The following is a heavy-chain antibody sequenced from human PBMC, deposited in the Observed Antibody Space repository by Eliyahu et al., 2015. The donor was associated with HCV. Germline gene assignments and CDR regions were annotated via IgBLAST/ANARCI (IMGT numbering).Heavy chain of an antibody. CDR1: GFTFDDYA. CDR2: IIWNSGRI. Sequence: EVQLVESGGGLVQPGRSLRLXCXASGFTFDDYAMXWVRXAPGKGLXWVSGIIWNSGRIGXADSVKGRFTISRDNAKNSLFLQMNSLTAEDTALYYCAKDIGYSSSSNLDYWGQGTLVTVSS. J-gene: IGHJ4*02. V-gene: IGHV3-9*01. D-gene: IGHD5-12*01. CDR3: AKDIGYSSSSNLDY.